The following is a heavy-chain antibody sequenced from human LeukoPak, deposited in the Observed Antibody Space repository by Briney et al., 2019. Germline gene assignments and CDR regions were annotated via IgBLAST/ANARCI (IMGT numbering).Heavy chain of an antibody. CDR2: IYTSGST. D-gene: IGHD6-19*01. V-gene: IGHV4-61*02. CDR3: ARGLKYSSGQFDY. J-gene: IGHJ4*02. Sequence: PSETLSLTCTVSGGSISSGSYYWSWIRQPAGKGLEWIGRIYTSGSTNYNPSLKSRVTISVDTSKNQFSLKLSSVTAADTAVYYCARGLKYSSGQFDYWGQGTLVTVSS. CDR1: GGSISSGSYY.